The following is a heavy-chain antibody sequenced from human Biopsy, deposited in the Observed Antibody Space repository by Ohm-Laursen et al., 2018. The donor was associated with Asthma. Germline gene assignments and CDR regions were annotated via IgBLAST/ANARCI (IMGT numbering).Heavy chain of an antibody. CDR3: ARTHERWTSIQDDALDI. J-gene: IGHJ3*02. Sequence: SLRLSCAAVGFTFSIYDIHWVRQAPGKGLEWVAVISYDGGNKFYGDSVKGRFTLSRDNSRNTLYLQMNSLRVEDTAIYYCARTHERWTSIQDDALDIWGQGTMVIVSS. CDR1: GFTFSIYD. D-gene: IGHD4-23*01. CDR2: ISYDGGNK. V-gene: IGHV3-30*03.